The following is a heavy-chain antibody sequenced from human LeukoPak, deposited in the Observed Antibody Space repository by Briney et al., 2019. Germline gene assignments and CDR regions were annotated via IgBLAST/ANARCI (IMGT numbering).Heavy chain of an antibody. CDR1: GFTFSSYG. Sequence: GGSLRLSCAASGFTFSSYGMHWVRQAPGKGLEWVAFIRYDGSNKYYADSMKGRFTISRDNSKNTLYLQMNSLRAEDTAVYYCAKDQALLWFGELPNWFDPWGQGTLVTVSS. J-gene: IGHJ5*02. CDR3: AKDQALLWFGELPNWFDP. CDR2: IRYDGSNK. D-gene: IGHD3-10*01. V-gene: IGHV3-30*02.